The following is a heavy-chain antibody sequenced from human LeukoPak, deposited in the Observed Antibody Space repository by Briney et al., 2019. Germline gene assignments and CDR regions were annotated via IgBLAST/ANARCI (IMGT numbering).Heavy chain of an antibody. Sequence: SETLSLTCTVSGGSISHYFWSWVRQPAGKGLEWIGRIYASGSTNYNPSLKSRVTMSVGTSKNQFSLMLSSVTAADTAVYYCARDGIAVSGNFDYWGQGTLVTVSS. CDR2: IYASGST. V-gene: IGHV4-4*07. CDR3: ARDGIAVSGNFDY. CDR1: GGSISHYF. J-gene: IGHJ4*02. D-gene: IGHD6-19*01.